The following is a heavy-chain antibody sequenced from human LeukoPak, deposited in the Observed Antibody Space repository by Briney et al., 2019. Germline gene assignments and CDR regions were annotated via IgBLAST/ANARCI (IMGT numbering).Heavy chain of an antibody. Sequence: SETLSLTCTVSGGSISSYYWSWIRQPPGKGLEWIGYIYYSGSTNYNPSLKSRVTISVDTSKNQFSLKLSSVTAADTAVYYCARDFGIVGARALYYFDYWGQGTLVTVSS. CDR1: GGSISSYY. J-gene: IGHJ4*02. CDR3: ARDFGIVGARALYYFDY. CDR2: IYYSGST. V-gene: IGHV4-59*01. D-gene: IGHD1-26*01.